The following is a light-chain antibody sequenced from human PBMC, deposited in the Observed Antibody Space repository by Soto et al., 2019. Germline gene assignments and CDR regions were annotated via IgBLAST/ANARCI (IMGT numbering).Light chain of an antibody. CDR1: QGISSY. Sequence: AIRMTQSPSSFSASTGDRVTITCRASQGISSYLAWYQQKPGKAPKRLIYAASTLQSGVPSRFSGSGSGTDFTLTISCLPSEDFATYYCQQYYSYPSFTFGPATKVDIK. V-gene: IGKV1-8*01. J-gene: IGKJ3*01. CDR3: QQYYSYPSFT. CDR2: AAS.